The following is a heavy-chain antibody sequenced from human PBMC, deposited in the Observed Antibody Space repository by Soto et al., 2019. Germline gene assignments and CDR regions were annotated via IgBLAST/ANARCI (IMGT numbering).Heavy chain of an antibody. Sequence: KPSETLSLTCAVYGGSFSGYYWSWIRQPPGKGLEWTGEINHSGSTNYNPSLKSRVTISVDTSKNQFSLKLSSVTAADTAVYYCASTPISFWGGSGTRFDYWGQGTLVTVSS. J-gene: IGHJ4*02. CDR1: GGSFSGYY. D-gene: IGHD2-15*01. V-gene: IGHV4-34*01. CDR3: ASTPISFWGGSGTRFDY. CDR2: INHSGST.